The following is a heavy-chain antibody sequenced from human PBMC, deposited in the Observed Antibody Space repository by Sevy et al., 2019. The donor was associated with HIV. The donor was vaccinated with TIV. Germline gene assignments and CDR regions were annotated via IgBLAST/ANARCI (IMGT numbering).Heavy chain of an antibody. Sequence: SETLSLTCTVSGGSINSDHWNWIRQPPGKGLEWIGYVYYTGGTNYNPSLKNRVTISVDRTNNQCSLKLTSVTAADTAVYYCARRNDFDIWGQGTMVTVSS. J-gene: IGHJ3*02. CDR1: GGSINSDH. CDR2: VYYTGGT. V-gene: IGHV4-59*08. CDR3: ARRNDFDI.